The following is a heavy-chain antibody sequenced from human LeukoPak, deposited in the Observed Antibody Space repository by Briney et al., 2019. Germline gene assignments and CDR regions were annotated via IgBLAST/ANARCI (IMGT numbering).Heavy chain of an antibody. V-gene: IGHV3-21*01. CDR2: ISSSSSYI. J-gene: IGHJ4*02. CDR1: GFTFRSYS. D-gene: IGHD2-21*01. Sequence: GGSLRLSCPACGFTFRSYSLTWVGQAPGKGLEWVSSISSSSSYIYYADSVKGRFTISRDNAKNSLYLQMNSLRAEDTAVYYCCSCDGWGQGTLVTVSS. CDR3: CSCDG.